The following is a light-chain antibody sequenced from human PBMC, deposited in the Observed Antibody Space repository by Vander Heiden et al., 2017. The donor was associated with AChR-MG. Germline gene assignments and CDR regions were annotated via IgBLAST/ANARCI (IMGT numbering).Light chain of an antibody. CDR1: SSDVGGYKY. V-gene: IGLV2-8*01. CDR2: EVT. Sequence: QSALTQPPSASGSPGQSVTISCTGTSSDVGGYKYVSWYQQRPGKAPKLVVYEVTKRPSGVPDRFSGSKSGNTASLTVSGLQAEDEADYYCSSYAGSNNPYVFGTGTKVTVL. J-gene: IGLJ1*01. CDR3: SSYAGSNNPYV.